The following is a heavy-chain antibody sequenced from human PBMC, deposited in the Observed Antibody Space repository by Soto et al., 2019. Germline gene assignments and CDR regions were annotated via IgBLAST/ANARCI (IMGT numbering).Heavy chain of an antibody. D-gene: IGHD2-15*01. J-gene: IGHJ6*02. CDR3: TRHDWLLAYGMDV. CDR1: GFTFSGSA. V-gene: IGHV3-73*01. Sequence: GSLRLSCAASGFTFSGSAMHWVRQASGKGLEWVGRIRSKANSYATAYAASVKGRFTISRDDSKNTAYLQMNSLKTEDTAVYYCTRHDWLLAYGMDVWGQGTTVTVSS. CDR2: IRSKANSYAT.